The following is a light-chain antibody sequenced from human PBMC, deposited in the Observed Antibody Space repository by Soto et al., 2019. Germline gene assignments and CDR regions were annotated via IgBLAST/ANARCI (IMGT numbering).Light chain of an antibody. Sequence: EIVLTQSPGTLSLSPGERATLSCRASQSVSTNYLAWYQRKPGQAPRLLIYGASSRATDIPNRFSGSGSGTDFTLTITRLEAEDFAVYYCQQYVSSPPTFGQGTKVEIK. V-gene: IGKV3-20*01. CDR3: QQYVSSPPT. CDR1: QSVSTNY. CDR2: GAS. J-gene: IGKJ1*01.